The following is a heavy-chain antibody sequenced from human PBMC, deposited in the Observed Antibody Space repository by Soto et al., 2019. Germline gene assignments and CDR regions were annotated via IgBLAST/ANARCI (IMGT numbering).Heavy chain of an antibody. V-gene: IGHV4-59*01. Sequence: SGTLSLPCTVSGGSISRYYWSWIRQPPGQGLAWIGHIYSGGSTNYNPALKSRVTISVDTSKNQFSLKLSSVTAADTAVYYCARASAYSSSWYFDPWGQGTLVPVSS. CDR3: ARASAYSSSWYFDP. CDR1: GGSISRYY. CDR2: IYSGGST. D-gene: IGHD6-13*01. J-gene: IGHJ5*02.